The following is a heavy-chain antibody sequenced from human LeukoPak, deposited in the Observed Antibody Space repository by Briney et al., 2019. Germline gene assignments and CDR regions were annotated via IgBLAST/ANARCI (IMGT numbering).Heavy chain of an antibody. D-gene: IGHD1-26*01. J-gene: IGHJ4*02. CDR3: TTLVGAPTY. V-gene: IGHV3-15*01. CDR2: IKSKTDGETT. Sequence: GGSLRLSCTTSGFTFGDYTMNWVRQAPGKGPEWVGRIKSKTDGETTDYAAAVKSRFSLSRDDSKNMVYLQMTSLKTDDTAVYYCTTLVGAPTYWGQGTPVTVSS. CDR1: GFTFGDYT.